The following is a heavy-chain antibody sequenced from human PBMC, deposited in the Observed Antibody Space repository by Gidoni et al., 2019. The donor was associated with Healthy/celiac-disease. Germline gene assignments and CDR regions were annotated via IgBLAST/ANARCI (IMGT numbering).Heavy chain of an antibody. CDR1: GFTFDDYT. J-gene: IGHJ2*01. Sequence: EVQLVESGGVVVQPGGSLRLSCAASGFTFDDYTMHWVRQAPGKGLEWVSLISWDGGSTYYADSVKGRFTISRDNSKNSLYLQMNRLRTEDTALYYCAKDGGRDGWYWYFDLWGRGTLVTVSS. CDR3: AKDGGRDGWYWYFDL. V-gene: IGHV3-43*01. CDR2: ISWDGGST. D-gene: IGHD6-19*01.